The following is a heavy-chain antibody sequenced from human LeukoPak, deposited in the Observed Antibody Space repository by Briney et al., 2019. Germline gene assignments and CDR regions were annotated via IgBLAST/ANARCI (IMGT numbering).Heavy chain of an antibody. CDR2: INAGGGGT. CDR3: AKDLTPTRPGIFDY. J-gene: IGHJ4*02. D-gene: IGHD6-6*01. Sequence: GGSLRLSCAASGFTFSSYGMSWVRQAPGKGLEWASSINAGGGGTYYVDSVKGRFTISRDNSKNTLYLQMNSLRAEDRAIYHCAKDLTPTRPGIFDYWGQRTLVTVSS. V-gene: IGHV3-23*01. CDR1: GFTFSSYG.